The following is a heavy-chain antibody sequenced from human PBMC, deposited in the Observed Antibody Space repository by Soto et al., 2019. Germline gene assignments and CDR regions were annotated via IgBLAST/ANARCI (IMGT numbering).Heavy chain of an antibody. CDR2: INHSGST. CDR1: GGSFSGYY. D-gene: IGHD3-10*01. CDR3: ARLKTICFGEFSYYYYGMDA. V-gene: IGHV4-34*01. J-gene: IGHJ6*02. Sequence: QVQLQQWGAGLLKPSETLSLTCAVYGGSFSGYYWSWIRQPPGKGLEWIGEINHSGSTNYNPSLKSRVTISVDTSKNQFSLKLSSVTAADTAVYYCARLKTICFGEFSYYYYGMDAWGQGTTVTVSS.